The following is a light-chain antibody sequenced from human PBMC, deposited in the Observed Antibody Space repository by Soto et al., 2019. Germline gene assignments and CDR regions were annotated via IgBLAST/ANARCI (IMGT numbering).Light chain of an antibody. J-gene: IGKJ1*01. Sequence: DIPMTQSPSSLSASIGDRVTITCRASQVIDNYLAWYQQQPGKVPRLLIYAGSILQTGVPSRFTGSGSGTDFALTITSLQPEDVATYYCQKYHSAPWTFGQGTKVEI. CDR3: QKYHSAPWT. CDR2: AGS. V-gene: IGKV1-27*01. CDR1: QVIDNY.